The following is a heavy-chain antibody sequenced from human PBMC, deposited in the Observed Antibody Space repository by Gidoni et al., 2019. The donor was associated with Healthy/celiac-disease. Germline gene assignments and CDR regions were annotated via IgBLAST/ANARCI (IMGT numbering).Heavy chain of an antibody. Sequence: QLQLQESGPGLVKPSETLSLTCTVSGGSISRSSYYWGWLRQPPGKGLEWIGSIYYSGSTYSNPTLKSRVTISVDTSKNQFSLKLSSVTAADTAVYYCAATYCSSTSCYICMDVWGQGTTVTVSS. CDR3: AATYCSSTSCYICMDV. V-gene: IGHV4-39*01. CDR1: GGSISRSSYY. D-gene: IGHD2-2*02. J-gene: IGHJ6*02. CDR2: IYYSGST.